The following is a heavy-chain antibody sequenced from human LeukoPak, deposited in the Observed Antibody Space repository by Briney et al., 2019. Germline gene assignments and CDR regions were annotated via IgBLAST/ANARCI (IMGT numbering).Heavy chain of an antibody. CDR3: ARDLHINYFDY. CDR1: GGTFSSYA. Sequence: ASVRVSCKASGGTFSSYAISWVRQAPGQGLEWMGRIIPILGIANYAQKFQGRVTITADKSTSTAYMELSSLRSEDTAVYYCARDLHINYFDYWGQGTLVTASS. CDR2: IIPILGIA. V-gene: IGHV1-69*04. J-gene: IGHJ4*02.